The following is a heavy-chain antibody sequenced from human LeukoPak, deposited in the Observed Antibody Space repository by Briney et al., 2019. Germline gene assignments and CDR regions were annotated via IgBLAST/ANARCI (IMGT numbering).Heavy chain of an antibody. CDR1: RFTFNSYT. J-gene: IGHJ4*02. CDR2: ISGSVRST. V-gene: IGHV3-23*01. CDR3: AKDQLNRFCSGGSCSITHDS. Sequence: GGSLRLSCAAPRFTFNSYTMNWVRQAPGQGLEWVSAISGSVRSTYYSDSVKGRFTISKDTSKNTLYLQMNSLRAEDTAIYYCAKDQLNRFCSGGSCSITHDSWGQGTLVTVSS. D-gene: IGHD2-15*01.